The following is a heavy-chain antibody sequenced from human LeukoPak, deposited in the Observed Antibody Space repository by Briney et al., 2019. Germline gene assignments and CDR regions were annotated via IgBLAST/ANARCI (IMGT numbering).Heavy chain of an antibody. CDR3: ARVSHGDYDFDY. V-gene: IGHV3-11*01. CDR2: ISSSGSTI. D-gene: IGHD4-17*01. Sequence: GGSLRLSCAATGFTFSDYYMSWIRQAPGKGLEWVSYISSSGSTIYYADSVRGRFTISRDNAKNSLYLQMNSLRAEDTAVYYCARVSHGDYDFDYWGQGTLVTVSS. CDR1: GFTFSDYY. J-gene: IGHJ4*02.